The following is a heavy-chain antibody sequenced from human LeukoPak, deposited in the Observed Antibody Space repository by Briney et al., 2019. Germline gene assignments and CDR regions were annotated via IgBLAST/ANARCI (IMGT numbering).Heavy chain of an antibody. CDR2: IYYSGST. D-gene: IGHD5-12*01. CDR1: GGSISSYY. CDR3: ARHRLRENFDY. J-gene: IGHJ4*02. Sequence: SETLSLTCTVSGGSISSYYWSWIRQPPGEGLEWIGYIYYSGSTNYNPSLKSRVTISVDTSKNQFSLKLSSVTAADTAVYYCARHRLRENFDYWGQGTLVTVSS. V-gene: IGHV4-59*08.